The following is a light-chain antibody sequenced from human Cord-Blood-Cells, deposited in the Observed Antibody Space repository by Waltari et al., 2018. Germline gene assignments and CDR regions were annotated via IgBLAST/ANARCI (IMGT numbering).Light chain of an antibody. CDR2: GAS. Sequence: EIVLTQSPATLSVSPGERATLSCRASQSVSSNLAWYQQKPGQAPRLLIYGASTRATGIPARFSGSGSGTEFTLTISSLQSEDFAVYYCQQYNNWPPVTFGPGTKVDIK. CDR3: QQYNNWPPVT. J-gene: IGKJ3*01. CDR1: QSVSSN. V-gene: IGKV3-15*01.